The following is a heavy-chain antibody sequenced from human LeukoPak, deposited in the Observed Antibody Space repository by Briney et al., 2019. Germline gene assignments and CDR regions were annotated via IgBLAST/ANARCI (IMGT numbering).Heavy chain of an antibody. CDR3: GRGLLDNLYYYYGMDV. CDR2: INHSGST. CDR1: GGSFSGYY. Sequence: SETLSLTCAVYGGSFSGYYWSWIRQPPGKGLEWIGEINHSGSTNYNPSLKSRVTISVDTSKNQFSLKLSSVTAADTAVYYCGRGLLDNLYYYYGMDVWGQGTTVTVSS. J-gene: IGHJ6*02. D-gene: IGHD1-1*01. V-gene: IGHV4-34*01.